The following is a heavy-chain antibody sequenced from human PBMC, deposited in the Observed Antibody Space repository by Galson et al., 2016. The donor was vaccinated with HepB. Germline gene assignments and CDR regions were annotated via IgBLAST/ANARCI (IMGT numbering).Heavy chain of an antibody. J-gene: IGHJ4*02. V-gene: IGHV4-4*01. CDR2: IFHTGST. Sequence: ETQSPTCTVSGDSIRSDNWWSWVRQPPGKGLEWIGEIFHTGSTNYNQSLKRRLSMSVDKSNHQFSLRLTSVTAADTAFYFCARGSDFWSGFPIEYRGQGNLVTVSS. CDR3: ARGSDFWSGFPIEY. D-gene: IGHD3-3*01. CDR1: GDSIRSDNW.